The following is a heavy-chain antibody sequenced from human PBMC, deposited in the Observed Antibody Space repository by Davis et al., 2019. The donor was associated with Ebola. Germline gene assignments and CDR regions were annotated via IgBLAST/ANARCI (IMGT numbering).Heavy chain of an antibody. D-gene: IGHD5-12*01. CDR3: ARSNIVATIKDY. Sequence: AASVKVSCKASGGTFSSYAIGWVRQAPGQGLEWMGGIIPIFGTANYAQKFQGRVTITADESTSTAYMELRSLRSDDTAVYYCARSNIVATIKDYWGQGTLVTVSS. J-gene: IGHJ4*02. CDR1: GGTFSSYA. CDR2: IIPIFGTA. V-gene: IGHV1-69*13.